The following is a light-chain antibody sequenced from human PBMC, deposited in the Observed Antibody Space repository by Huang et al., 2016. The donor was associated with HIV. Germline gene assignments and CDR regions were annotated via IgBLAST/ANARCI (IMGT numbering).Light chain of an antibody. Sequence: DIQMTQSPSSLSASVGDRISITCRASQTISTFLNWYQQKQGKAPKLLIYAASNLQSGVSSRCSGNGSGTRFTRTVTGRLPDDFATYFCQQTASVPLTFGGGTKVEMK. CDR1: QTISTF. CDR2: AAS. CDR3: QQTASVPLT. J-gene: IGKJ4*01. V-gene: IGKV1-39*01.